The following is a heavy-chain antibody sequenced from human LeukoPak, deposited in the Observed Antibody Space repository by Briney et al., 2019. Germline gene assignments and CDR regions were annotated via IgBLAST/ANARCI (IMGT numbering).Heavy chain of an antibody. J-gene: IGHJ4*02. D-gene: IGHD3-10*01. CDR3: VKHRVFELWFEEASAYYFDY. CDR1: GFHFSSLP. CDR2: ISGSGGST. V-gene: IGHV3-23*01. Sequence: PGGCLRLSCAASGFHFSSLPMRWARQAPGKGLEWVSAISGSGGSTYYAHSVKGRFTISRDNSKNPLYLQMNSLRAEDSAVYYFVKHRVFELWFEEASAYYFDYWGQGTLVTVSS.